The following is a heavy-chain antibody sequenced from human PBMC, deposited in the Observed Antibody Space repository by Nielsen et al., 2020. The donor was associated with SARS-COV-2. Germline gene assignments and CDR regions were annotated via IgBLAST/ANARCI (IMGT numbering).Heavy chain of an antibody. D-gene: IGHD2-2*01. CDR2: ISGSGGST. Sequence: GESLKISCAASGFTFSSYAMSWVRQAPGKGLEWVSAISGSGGSTYYADSVKGRFTISRDNSKNTLYLQMNSLRAEDTAVYYCAKAFVQLHHYYYGMDVWGQGTTVTVSS. J-gene: IGHJ6*02. V-gene: IGHV3-23*01. CDR1: GFTFSSYA. CDR3: AKAFVQLHHYYYGMDV.